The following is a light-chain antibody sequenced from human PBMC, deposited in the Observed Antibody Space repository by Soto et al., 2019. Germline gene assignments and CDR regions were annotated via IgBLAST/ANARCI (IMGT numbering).Light chain of an antibody. CDR1: QSVSND. CDR3: HQYHNWPPGT. CDR2: DAS. V-gene: IGKV3-15*01. J-gene: IGKJ2*01. Sequence: ETVMTQSPATLSVSPGGRATLSCRASQSVSNDLAWYQQKPGQAPRLLIYDASTRATGIPARFSGSGSGIEFTLAISSLQSEDFAVYYCHQYHNWPPGTFGQGTKLQIK.